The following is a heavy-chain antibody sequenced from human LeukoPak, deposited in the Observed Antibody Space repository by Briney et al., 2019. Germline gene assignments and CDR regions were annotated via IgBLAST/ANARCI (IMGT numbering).Heavy chain of an antibody. Sequence: PGGSLRLSCAASGSTFSDFSMHWVRQAPGKGLEWVSSISGSSSHIYYADSVKGRFTISRDNAKNSLNLQMNSLRGEDTAVYYCARELTTVTTQGMDVWGQGTTVTVPS. J-gene: IGHJ6*02. V-gene: IGHV3-21*01. D-gene: IGHD4-11*01. CDR1: GSTFSDFS. CDR3: ARELTTVTTQGMDV. CDR2: ISGSSSHI.